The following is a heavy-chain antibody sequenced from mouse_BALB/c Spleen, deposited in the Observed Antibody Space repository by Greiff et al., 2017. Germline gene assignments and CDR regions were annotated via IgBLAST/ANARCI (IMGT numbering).Heavy chain of an antibody. J-gene: IGHJ3*01. Sequence: EVKLVESGPGLVKPSQSLSLTCTVTGYSITSDYAWNWIRQFPGNKLEWMGYISYSGSTSYNPSLKSRISITRDTSKNQFFLQLNSVTTEDTATYYCAYDYDRAWFAYWGQGTLVTVSA. D-gene: IGHD2-4*01. CDR3: AYDYDRAWFAY. V-gene: IGHV3-2*02. CDR1: GYSITSDYA. CDR2: ISYSGST.